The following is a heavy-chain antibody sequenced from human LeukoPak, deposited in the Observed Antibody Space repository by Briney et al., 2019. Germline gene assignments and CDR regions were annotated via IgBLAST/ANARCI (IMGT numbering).Heavy chain of an antibody. Sequence: GGSLRLSCAASGFTFSSYAMSWVRQAPGKGLEWVSAISGSGGSTYYADSVKGRFTISRDNSNNTLYLQMNSLRAEDTAVYYCAKHKAPYDFWSGLVGAFDIWGQGTMVTVSS. CDR2: ISGSGGST. V-gene: IGHV3-23*01. J-gene: IGHJ3*02. CDR3: AKHKAPYDFWSGLVGAFDI. CDR1: GFTFSSYA. D-gene: IGHD3-3*01.